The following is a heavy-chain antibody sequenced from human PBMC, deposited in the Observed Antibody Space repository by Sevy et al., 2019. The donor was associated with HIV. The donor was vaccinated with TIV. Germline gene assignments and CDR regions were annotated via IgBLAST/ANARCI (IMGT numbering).Heavy chain of an antibody. V-gene: IGHV4-59*08. Sequence: SETLSLTCTVSGDSINTYYWSWIRQPPGKGLEWIGYVSHSGNTNYNPSLKSRVSMSVGTSTNQFSLKVKSVTAADTAVYYCARLRWDLVVVPGATPGCYFDSWGQGTLVTVSS. CDR2: VSHSGNT. CDR1: GDSINTYY. CDR3: ARLRWDLVVVPGATPGCYFDS. D-gene: IGHD2-2*02. J-gene: IGHJ4*02.